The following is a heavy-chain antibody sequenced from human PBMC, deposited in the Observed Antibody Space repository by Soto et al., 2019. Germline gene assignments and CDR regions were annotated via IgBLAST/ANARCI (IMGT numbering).Heavy chain of an antibody. J-gene: IGHJ6*02. Sequence: QVQLQESGPGLVKPSGTLSLTCAVSGGSISSSNWWSWVRQPPGKGLEWIGEIYHSGSTNYTPSLRSQVTISVDKSKNQFSLKLSSVTAADTAVYYCARAKLELTTHGMDVWGQGTTVTVSS. CDR2: IYHSGST. CDR1: GGSISSSNW. D-gene: IGHD1-7*01. V-gene: IGHV4-4*02. CDR3: ARAKLELTTHGMDV.